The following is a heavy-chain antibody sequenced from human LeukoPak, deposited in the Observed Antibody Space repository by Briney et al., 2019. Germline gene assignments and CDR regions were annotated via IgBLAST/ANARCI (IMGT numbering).Heavy chain of an antibody. Sequence: ASVNVSCKASVYTFTSYGISWVRQAPGQGLEWMGRISAYSGDTNYAQKLQGRVTMTTDTSTSTAYMELRSLRSDDTAVYYCARDNGYYFDYWGQGTLVTVSS. CDR1: VYTFTSYG. CDR3: ARDNGYYFDY. D-gene: IGHD6-25*01. V-gene: IGHV1-18*01. J-gene: IGHJ4*02. CDR2: ISAYSGDT.